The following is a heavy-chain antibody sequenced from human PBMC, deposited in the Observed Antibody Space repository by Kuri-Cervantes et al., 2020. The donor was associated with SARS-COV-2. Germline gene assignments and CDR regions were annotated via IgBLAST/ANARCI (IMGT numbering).Heavy chain of an antibody. CDR3: ARDSALAIFGVVIQNSNYYGMDV. CDR1: GYTFTSYA. Sequence: ASVKVSCKASGYTFTSYAMHWVRQAPGQRLEWMGWSNAGNGNTKYSQEFQGRVTITRDTSASTAYMELSSLRSEDMAVYYCARDSALAIFGVVIQNSNYYGMDVWGQGTTVTVSS. V-gene: IGHV1-3*02. CDR2: SNAGNGNT. D-gene: IGHD3-3*01. J-gene: IGHJ6*02.